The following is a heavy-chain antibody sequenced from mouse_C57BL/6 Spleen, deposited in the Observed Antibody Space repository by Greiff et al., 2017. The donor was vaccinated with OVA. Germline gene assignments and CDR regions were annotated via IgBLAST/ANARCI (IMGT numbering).Heavy chain of an antibody. CDR1: GYTFTDSN. CDR2: INPNNGGT. D-gene: IGHD2-3*01. CDR3: ARYDDRGLAY. Sequence: EVQLQQSGPELVKPGASVKIPCKASGYTFTDSNMDWVKQSHGKSLEWIGDINPNNGGTIYNQKFKGKATLTVDKSSSTAYMELRSLTSEDTAVYYCARYDDRGLAYWGQGTLVTVSA. J-gene: IGHJ3*01. V-gene: IGHV1-18*01.